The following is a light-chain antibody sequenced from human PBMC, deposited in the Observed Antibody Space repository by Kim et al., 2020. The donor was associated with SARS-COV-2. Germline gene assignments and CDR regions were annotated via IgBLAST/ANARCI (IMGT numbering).Light chain of an antibody. V-gene: IGKV1-5*03. CDR2: KAS. CDR3: QKYKSYAS. Sequence: DIPMTQSPSTLSASIGDRVSITCRASQNINSWVAWYQQKPGEAPHLLIYKASTLQTGVPSRFSGSGSGTEFTLTISSLQPDDFGTYYCQKYKSYASFGQGTKVDIK. CDR1: QNINSW. J-gene: IGKJ1*01.